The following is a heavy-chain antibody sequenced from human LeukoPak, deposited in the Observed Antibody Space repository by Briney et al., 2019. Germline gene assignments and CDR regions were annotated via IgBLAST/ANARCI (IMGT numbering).Heavy chain of an antibody. Sequence: SETLSLTCSVSGYSITSGYYWGWTRQPPGKGLEWIGGIYHGGPTYYNPSLMSRVTMSVDTSKNQFSLKLSSVTAADTAVYYCARLPGPNWIDPWGQGTLVTVSP. CDR3: ARLPGPNWIDP. V-gene: IGHV4-38-2*02. D-gene: IGHD3-10*01. CDR1: GYSITSGYY. J-gene: IGHJ5*02. CDR2: IYHGGPT.